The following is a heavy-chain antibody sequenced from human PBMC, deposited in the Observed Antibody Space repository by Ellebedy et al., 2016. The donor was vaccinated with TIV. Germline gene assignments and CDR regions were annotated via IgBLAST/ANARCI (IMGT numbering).Heavy chain of an antibody. CDR3: AKQGYKDY. CDR2: ISGSGGST. J-gene: IGHJ4*02. V-gene: IGHV3-23*01. D-gene: IGHD5-24*01. CDR1: AITLSSYA. Sequence: GESLKISCAASAITLSSYALSWVRPPPGKGVEWVSAISGSGGSTYYADSVKGRFTISRDNSKNTLYLQMNSLRAEDTAVYYCAKQGYKDYWGQGTLVTVSS.